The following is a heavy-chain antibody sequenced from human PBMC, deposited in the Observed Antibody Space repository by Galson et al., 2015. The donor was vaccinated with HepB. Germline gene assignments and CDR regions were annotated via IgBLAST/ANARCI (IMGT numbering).Heavy chain of an antibody. CDR2: ISWNSGSI. Sequence: SLRLSCAASGFTFDDYAMHWVRQAPGKGLEWVSGISWNSGSIGYADSVKGRFTISRDNAKNSLYLQMNNLRAEDTALYYCAKDRYQLLSAVVFDYWGQGTLVTVSS. J-gene: IGHJ4*02. CDR3: AKDRYQLLSAVVFDY. CDR1: GFTFDDYA. V-gene: IGHV3-9*01. D-gene: IGHD2-2*01.